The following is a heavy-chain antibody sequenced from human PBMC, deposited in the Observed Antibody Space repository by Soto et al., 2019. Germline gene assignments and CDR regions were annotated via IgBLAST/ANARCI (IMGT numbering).Heavy chain of an antibody. CDR1: GFTFSSYD. CDR2: IGTAGDT. CDR3: ARGGLDGWFDT. D-gene: IGHD1-1*01. V-gene: IGHV3-13*01. Sequence: GGSLRLSCAASGFTFSSYDMHWVRQATGKGLEWVSAIGTAGDTYYPGSVKGRFTISRENAKNSLYLQMNRLRAGDTAVYYCARGGLDGWFDTWGQGTLVTVSS. J-gene: IGHJ5*02.